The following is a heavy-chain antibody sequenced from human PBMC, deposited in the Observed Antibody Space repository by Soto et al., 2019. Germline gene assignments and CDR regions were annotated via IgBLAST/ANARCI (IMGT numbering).Heavy chain of an antibody. CDR3: AKNGHNGMTNEDY. J-gene: IGHJ4*02. Sequence: QVQLVESGGGVVQPGRSLRLSCAASGFTFSSYGMHWVRQAPGKGLEWVAVISYDGSNKYYADSVKGRFTISRDNSKNTLYLQMNSLRAEDTAVYYCAKNGHNGMTNEDYWGQGTLVTVSS. CDR2: ISYDGSNK. D-gene: IGHD1-1*01. V-gene: IGHV3-30*18. CDR1: GFTFSSYG.